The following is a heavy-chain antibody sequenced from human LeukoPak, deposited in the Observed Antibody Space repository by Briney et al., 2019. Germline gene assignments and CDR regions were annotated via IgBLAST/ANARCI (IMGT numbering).Heavy chain of an antibody. V-gene: IGHV4-39*01. Sequence: PSETLSLTCTVSGGSISSTSYYWGWIRQPPGKGLEWIGSIYYSGSTYYTPSLKSRITISVDTSKNQFSLRLSSVTAADMAVYYCARHSGSYYLYMDVWGTGTTVPVSS. CDR2: IYYSGST. J-gene: IGHJ6*03. CDR1: GGSISSTSYY. CDR3: ARHSGSYYLYMDV. D-gene: IGHD6-25*01.